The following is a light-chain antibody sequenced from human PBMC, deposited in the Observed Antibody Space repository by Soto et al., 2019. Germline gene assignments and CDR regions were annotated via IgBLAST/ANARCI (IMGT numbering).Light chain of an antibody. J-gene: IGKJ4*01. CDR1: QSISSW. CDR2: KAS. V-gene: IGKV1-5*03. CDR3: QQYNSYTLT. Sequence: DIQMTQSPSTRSSSLGDRVTITCRASQSISSWLAWYQQKQGKAPKLLIYKASSLESGVPSRFSGSVSGTEGTITISSLQKDDGATYYCQQYNSYTLTFGGGTKVDIK.